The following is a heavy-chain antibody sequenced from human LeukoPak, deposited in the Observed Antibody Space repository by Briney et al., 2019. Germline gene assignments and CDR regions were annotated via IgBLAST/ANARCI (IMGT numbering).Heavy chain of an antibody. CDR2: IYYSGIS. D-gene: IGHD6-13*01. Sequence: SETLSLTCTVSGGSISSYYWSWIRQPPGKGLEWIAYIYYSGISHYNPSLRSRLTISVDTYKNQFSLKLSSVTAADTAFYYCARQIGVLAAAYDYWGQGALVTVSS. V-gene: IGHV4-59*08. J-gene: IGHJ4*02. CDR3: ARQIGVLAAAYDY. CDR1: GGSISSYY.